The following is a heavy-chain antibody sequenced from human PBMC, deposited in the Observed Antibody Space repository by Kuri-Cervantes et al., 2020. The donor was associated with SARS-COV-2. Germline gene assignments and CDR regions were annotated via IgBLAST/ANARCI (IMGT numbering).Heavy chain of an antibody. CDR2: IYYSGST. J-gene: IGHJ4*02. CDR3: ARHTLRWHFDY. D-gene: IGHD5-24*01. V-gene: IGHV4-39*01. Sequence: EPLKTSGPVAGGSISSSSYYWGWIRQPPGKGLEWIGSIYYSGSTYYNPSLKSRVNISVDTSKNQFSLKLSSVTAADTAVYYCARHTLRWHFDYWGQGTLVTVSS. CDR1: GGSISSSSYY.